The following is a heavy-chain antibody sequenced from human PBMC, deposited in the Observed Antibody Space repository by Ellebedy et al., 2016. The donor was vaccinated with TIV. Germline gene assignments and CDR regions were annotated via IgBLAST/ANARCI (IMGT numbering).Heavy chain of an antibody. CDR3: ARQNTVFGLVIPYYFDS. CDR1: GDSVTSNTFH. CDR2: VYHTGHT. J-gene: IGHJ4*02. Sequence: SETLSLXXSVSGDSVTSNTFHWGWLRQPPGKGLEWLGNVYHTGHTWYNPSLKSRVTISVDTSKNSFSLRLTSVTAADTAVYYCARQNTVFGLVIPYYFDSWGQGTLVTVSS. D-gene: IGHD3/OR15-3a*01. V-gene: IGHV4-39*01.